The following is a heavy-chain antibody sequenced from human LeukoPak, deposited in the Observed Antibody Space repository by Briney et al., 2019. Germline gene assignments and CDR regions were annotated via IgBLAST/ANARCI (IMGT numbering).Heavy chain of an antibody. V-gene: IGHV3-20*04. Sequence: PGGSLRLSCAASGFTFEDYAMMWVRQVPGKGLAWVSGINWDGGSTDYADSVKGRFTISRDNAKNSLYLQMNSLRAEDTALYYCAKGGVSSYYYYMDVWGKGTTVTVSS. CDR2: INWDGGST. D-gene: IGHD6-6*01. CDR3: AKGGVSSYYYYMDV. CDR1: GFTFEDYA. J-gene: IGHJ6*03.